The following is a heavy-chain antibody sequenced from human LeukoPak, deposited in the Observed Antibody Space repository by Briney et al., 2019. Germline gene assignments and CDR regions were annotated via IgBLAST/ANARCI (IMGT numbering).Heavy chain of an antibody. D-gene: IGHD5-18*01. CDR3: ARDGYSYGYDSLDY. V-gene: IGHV3-7*01. CDR1: GFTFSSYW. J-gene: IGHJ4*02. CDR2: IKQDGSEK. Sequence: GGSLRLSCAASGFTFSSYWMSWVRQAPGKGLEWVANIKQDGSEKYYVDSVKGRFTISRDNAKNSLYLQMNSLRAEDTAVYYCARDGYSYGYDSLDYWGQGTLVTVSS.